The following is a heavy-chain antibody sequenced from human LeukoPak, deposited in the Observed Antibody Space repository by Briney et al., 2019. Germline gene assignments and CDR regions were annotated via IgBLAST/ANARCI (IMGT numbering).Heavy chain of an antibody. Sequence: GGSLRLSCAASGFTFSSYWMSWVRQAPGKGLEWVANIKQDGSEKNSVDSVKGRFTISRDNTKNSLYLQMNSLRVEDTAVYYCARTLAYCGTDCYPGDYWGQGTLVTVSS. CDR2: IKQDGSEK. CDR3: ARTLAYCGTDCYPGDY. CDR1: GFTFSSYW. V-gene: IGHV3-7*01. J-gene: IGHJ4*02. D-gene: IGHD2-21*02.